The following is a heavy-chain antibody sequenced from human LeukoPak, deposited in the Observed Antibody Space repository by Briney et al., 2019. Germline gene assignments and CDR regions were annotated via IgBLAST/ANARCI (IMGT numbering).Heavy chain of an antibody. CDR2: ISGSGGST. J-gene: IGHJ5*02. CDR1: GFTLSSYA. D-gene: IGHD3-10*01. V-gene: IGHV3-23*01. CDR3: AKDTYGSGSYTSIGIPRESNWFDP. Sequence: PGGSLRLSCAASGFTLSSYAMSWVRQAPGKGLEWVSAISGSGGSTYYAASVKGRFTISRDNSKNTLYLQMNSLRAEDTAVYYCAKDTYGSGSYTSIGIPRESNWFDPWGQGTLVTVSS.